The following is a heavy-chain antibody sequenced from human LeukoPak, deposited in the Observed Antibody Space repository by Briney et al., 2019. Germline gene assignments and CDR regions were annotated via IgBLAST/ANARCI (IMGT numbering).Heavy chain of an antibody. CDR1: GDSITSYY. D-gene: IGHD3-22*01. J-gene: IGHJ1*01. Sequence: PSETLSLTCTVSGDSITSYYWSWVRQPPGKGLEWIGSIYHSGSTYYNPSLKSRVTISVDTSKNQFSLKLSSVTAADTAVYYCARLKYYYDSSGYRAEYFQHWGQGTLVTVSS. V-gene: IGHV4-38-2*02. CDR2: IYHSGST. CDR3: ARLKYYYDSSGYRAEYFQH.